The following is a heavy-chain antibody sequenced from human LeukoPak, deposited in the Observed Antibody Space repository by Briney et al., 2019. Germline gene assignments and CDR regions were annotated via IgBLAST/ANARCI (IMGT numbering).Heavy chain of an antibody. V-gene: IGHV3-64*01. CDR2: ISSNGGST. Sequence: PGGSLRLSCTASGFSFSSYATYWVRQAPGKGLEYVSAISSNGGSTYYANSVKGGFTISRDNSKNTLYLQMGSLRVEDVAVYYCARDSGSSSAVDYWGQGALVTVSS. CDR3: ARDSGSSSAVDY. CDR1: GFSFSSYA. J-gene: IGHJ4*02. D-gene: IGHD3-10*01.